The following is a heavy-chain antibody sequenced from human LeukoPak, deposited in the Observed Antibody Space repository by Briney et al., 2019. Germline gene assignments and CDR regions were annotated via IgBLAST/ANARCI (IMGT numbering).Heavy chain of an antibody. CDR2: INWNGGST. Sequence: GGSLRLSCAASGFTFDDYGMSWVRQAPGKGLEWVSGINWNGGSTGYADSVKGRFNISRDNAKNSLYLQMNSLRAEDTALYYCARLGDDCSSTSCYRLIDYWGQGTLVTVSS. CDR3: ARLGDDCSSTSCYRLIDY. V-gene: IGHV3-20*04. J-gene: IGHJ4*02. D-gene: IGHD2-2*01. CDR1: GFTFDDYG.